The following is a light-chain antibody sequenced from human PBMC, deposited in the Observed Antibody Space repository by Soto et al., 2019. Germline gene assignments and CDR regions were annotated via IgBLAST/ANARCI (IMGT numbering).Light chain of an antibody. V-gene: IGLV6-57*04. CDR2: EDN. J-gene: IGLJ2*01. CDR3: QSYDSSNPVV. Sequence: NFMLTQPHSVSESPGKTVTISCTRSSASIARNHVQWYQQRPGSAPTTLIYEDNQRPSGVPDRFSGSIDSSSNSASLTISGLKNEDEADYCCQSYDSSNPVVFGGGTKLTVL. CDR1: SASIARNH.